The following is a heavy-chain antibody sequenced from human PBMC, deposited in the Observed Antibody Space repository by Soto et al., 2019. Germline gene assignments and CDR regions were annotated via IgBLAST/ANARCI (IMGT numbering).Heavy chain of an antibody. CDR1: GFSFSSHS. CDR3: ARERGEYDSGWYIDR. Sequence: PGGSLSLSSAASGFSFSSHSFNWVRQAPGQGLEWVAYISSRSSLILYADSVRGRFVISRDNALNSLYLQMNSPRDEDAAIYYCARERGEYDSGWYIDRWGQGTPVTVSS. J-gene: IGHJ5*02. V-gene: IGHV3-21*06. CDR2: ISSRSSLI. D-gene: IGHD6-19*01.